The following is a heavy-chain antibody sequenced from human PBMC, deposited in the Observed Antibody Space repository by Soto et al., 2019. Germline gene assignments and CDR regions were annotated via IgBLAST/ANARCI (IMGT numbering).Heavy chain of an antibody. Sequence: QITLKASGPTLVKPTQTLTLTCTFSGFSLSTSGVGVGWIRQPPGKALEWLAFIYWDDDKRYSPSLKSRLTITKATSKNQVVVTMTNMDPLDTATYCCTKRRVVPANGNNSFDTWGQGTLVIVSS. V-gene: IGHV2-5*02. CDR1: GFSLSTSGVG. J-gene: IGHJ5*02. CDR3: TKRRVVPANGNNSFDT. CDR2: IYWDDDK. D-gene: IGHD2-15*01.